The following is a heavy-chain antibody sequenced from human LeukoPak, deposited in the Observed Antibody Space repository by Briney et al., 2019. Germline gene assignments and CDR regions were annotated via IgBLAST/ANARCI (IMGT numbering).Heavy chain of an antibody. J-gene: IGHJ4*02. CDR1: GGSISSYC. D-gene: IGHD1-14*01. V-gene: IGHV4-59*01. Sequence: PSETLSLTCTVSGGSISSYCWSWIRQPPGKGLEWIGYIYYSGSTNYNPSLKSRVTISVDTSKNQFSLKLSSVTAADTAVYYCAAGRGLGYWGQGTLVTVSS. CDR2: IYYSGST. CDR3: AAGRGLGY.